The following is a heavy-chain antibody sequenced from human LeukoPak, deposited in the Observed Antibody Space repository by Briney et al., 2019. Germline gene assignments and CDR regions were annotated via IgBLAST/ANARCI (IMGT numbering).Heavy chain of an antibody. V-gene: IGHV1-18*01. CDR3: ARKGCFDNCYLFDY. Sequence: GASVKVSCKASGYTFSTYGINWVRQAPGQGVEWMGWINTNNGNTNYAQKFQGRVTMTRDTSTSTAYMELRSLGSDDAAVYYCARKGCFDNCYLFDYWGQGTLVTVSS. CDR2: INTNNGNT. CDR1: GYTFSTYG. D-gene: IGHD1-20*01. J-gene: IGHJ4*02.